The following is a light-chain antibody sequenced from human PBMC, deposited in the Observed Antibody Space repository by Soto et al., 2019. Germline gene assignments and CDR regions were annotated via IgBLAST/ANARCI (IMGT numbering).Light chain of an antibody. J-gene: IGLJ3*02. Sequence: QPVLTQSPSASASLGASVKLTCTLSSGHSSYAIAWHQQQPEKGPRYLMKLNSDGSHSKGDGIPGRFSGSSSGAERYLTISSLQSEDEADYYCQTWGTGIHVFGGGTKVTVL. CDR3: QTWGTGIHV. V-gene: IGLV4-69*01. CDR1: SGHSSYA. CDR2: LNSDGSH.